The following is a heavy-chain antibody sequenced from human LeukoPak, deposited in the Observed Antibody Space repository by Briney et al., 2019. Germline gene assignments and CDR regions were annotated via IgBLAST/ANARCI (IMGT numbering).Heavy chain of an antibody. Sequence: GGSLRLSCAASGVTFSTYTIHWVRRAPGKGLEWVAVVSHDGINKHYAESVKGRITISRDTSKNTLFLQMSSLTADDTSIYYCAREKVLPGSSNDLHWFFDLCGRGTLVTVS. CDR1: GVTFSTYT. CDR3: AREKVLPGSSNDLHWFFDL. D-gene: IGHD1-26*01. V-gene: IGHV3-30*15. CDR2: VSHDGINK. J-gene: IGHJ2*01.